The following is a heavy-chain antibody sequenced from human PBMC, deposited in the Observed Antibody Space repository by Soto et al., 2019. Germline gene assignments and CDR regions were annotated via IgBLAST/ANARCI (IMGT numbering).Heavy chain of an antibody. CDR3: ARDRGPYYYDSSGYYWGAFDI. D-gene: IGHD3-22*01. V-gene: IGHV3-21*01. CDR1: GFTFSSYS. CDR2: ISSSSSYI. J-gene: IGHJ3*02. Sequence: EVQLVESGGGLVKPGGSLRLSCAASGFTFSSYSMNWVRQAPGKGLEWVSSISSSSSYIYYADSVKGRFTISRDNAKNSLYLQMNSLRAEDTAVYYCARDRGPYYYDSSGYYWGAFDIWGQGTMVTVSS.